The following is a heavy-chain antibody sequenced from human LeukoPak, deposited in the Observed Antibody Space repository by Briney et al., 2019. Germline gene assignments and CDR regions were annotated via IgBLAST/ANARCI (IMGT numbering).Heavy chain of an antibody. Sequence: GGSLRLSCAAPGFTFSSYGMHWVRQAPGKGLEWVAVISYDGSNKYYADSVKGRFTISRDNSKNTLYLQMNSLRAEDTAVYYCARSPPWSPFDYWGQGTLVTVSS. J-gene: IGHJ4*02. CDR1: GFTFSSYG. CDR3: ARSPPWSPFDY. D-gene: IGHD2-15*01. V-gene: IGHV3-30*03. CDR2: ISYDGSNK.